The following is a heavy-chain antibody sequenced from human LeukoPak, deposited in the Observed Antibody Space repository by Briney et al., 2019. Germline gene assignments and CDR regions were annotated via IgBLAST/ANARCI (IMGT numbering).Heavy chain of an antibody. CDR1: GFTFSTYW. CDR2: IKKDGSEK. D-gene: IGHD3-3*01. V-gene: IGHV3-7*04. J-gene: IGHJ4*02. CDR3: ARAVSSGYYNLYFDY. Sequence: PGGSLRLSCAASGFTFSTYWMNWVRQAPGQGLEWVANIKKDGSEKFYVDSVKGRFTISRDNAKNSLYLQMTSLRAEDTAVYYCARAVSSGYYNLYFDYWGQGTLVTVSS.